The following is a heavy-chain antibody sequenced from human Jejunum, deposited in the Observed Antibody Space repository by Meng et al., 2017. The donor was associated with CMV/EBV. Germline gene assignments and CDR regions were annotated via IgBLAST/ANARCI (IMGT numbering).Heavy chain of an antibody. CDR3: AKEGIGRAGTGYYYYYGLDV. CDR2: VQNDGRTK. V-gene: IGHV3-30*02. J-gene: IGHJ6*02. Sequence: TDGMHWVRQAPGKGLEWVASVQNDGRTKYNAESVKGRFTISRDNPKNTMYLQMNSLSAEDTAVYYCAKEGIGRAGTGYYYYYGLDVWGQGTTVTVSS. D-gene: IGHD6-13*01. CDR1: TDG.